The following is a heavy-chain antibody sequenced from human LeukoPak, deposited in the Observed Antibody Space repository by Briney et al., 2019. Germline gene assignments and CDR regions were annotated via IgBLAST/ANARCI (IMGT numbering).Heavy chain of an antibody. J-gene: IGHJ4*02. CDR3: ARRRCTSTSCFEDY. D-gene: IGHD2-2*01. CDR1: GFTFSSYW. V-gene: IGHV3-7*01. Sequence: GGSLRLSCAASGFTFSSYWMSWVRQAPGKGLEWVANMNQDGSEKYYVDSVKGRFTISRDNAMNSLNLQMDSLRAEDTAVYYCARRRCTSTSCFEDYWGQGTLVTVSS. CDR2: MNQDGSEK.